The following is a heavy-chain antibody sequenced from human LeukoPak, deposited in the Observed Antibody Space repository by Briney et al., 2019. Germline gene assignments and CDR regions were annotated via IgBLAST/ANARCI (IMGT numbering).Heavy chain of an antibody. CDR1: GYTFTGYY. Sequence: SVKVSCKASGYTFTGYYMHWVRQAPGQGLEWMGGIIPIFGTTNYAQKFQGRVTITTDESSSTAYMELSSLRSEDTAVYYCARDKSDYSSGQIDYWGQGTLVTVSS. D-gene: IGHD6-19*01. CDR2: IIPIFGTT. J-gene: IGHJ4*02. CDR3: ARDKSDYSSGQIDY. V-gene: IGHV1-69*05.